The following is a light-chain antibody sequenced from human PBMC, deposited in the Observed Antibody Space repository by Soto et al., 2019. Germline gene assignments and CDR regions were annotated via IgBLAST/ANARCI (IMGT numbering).Light chain of an antibody. CDR1: QSVSSS. CDR3: QQYHNWPPIT. CDR2: GAS. V-gene: IGKV3-15*01. Sequence: EVVMTQSPATLSVSPGERATLSCRASQSVSSSLAWYQQKPGQAPRLLIYGASTRATGVPARFSGSGSGTDFTLTISSLQPEDFGVYYCQQYHNWPPITFGQGTRLEIK. J-gene: IGKJ5*01.